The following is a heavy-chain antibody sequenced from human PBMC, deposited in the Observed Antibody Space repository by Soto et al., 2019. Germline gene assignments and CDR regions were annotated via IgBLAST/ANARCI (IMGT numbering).Heavy chain of an antibody. CDR3: ARLYCSGSSCYHPLWFDP. D-gene: IGHD2-15*01. V-gene: IGHV4-31*03. CDR1: GGSISSGGYY. J-gene: IGHJ5*02. Sequence: QVQLQESGPGLVKPSQTLSLTCTVSGGSISSGGYYWSWIRQHPGKGLEWIGYIYYSGSTYYNPSLKSRVTISVDTSKNQFSLKLSSVTAADTAVYYCARLYCSGSSCYHPLWFDPWGQGTLVTVSS. CDR2: IYYSGST.